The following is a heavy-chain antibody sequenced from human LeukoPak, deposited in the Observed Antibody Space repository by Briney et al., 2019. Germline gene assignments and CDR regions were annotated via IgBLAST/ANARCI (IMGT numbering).Heavy chain of an antibody. CDR1: GFTLSSYA. J-gene: IGHJ4*02. V-gene: IGHV3-23*01. CDR2: ITGSGGST. D-gene: IGHD6-13*01. CDR3: AKTRPLDSSSWSHGDY. Sequence: PAGSLRLSCAASGFTLSSYAMSWVRQAPGRGLEWVSAITGSGGSTYYADSVKGRFTISRDNSKNTLYLQMNSLRAEDTAVYYCAKTRPLDSSSWSHGDYWGQGTLVTVSS.